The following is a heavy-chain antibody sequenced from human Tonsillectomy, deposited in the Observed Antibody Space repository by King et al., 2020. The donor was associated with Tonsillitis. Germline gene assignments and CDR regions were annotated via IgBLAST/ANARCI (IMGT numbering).Heavy chain of an antibody. CDR3: ATRRYYYDSSGYYRLYPFDY. CDR1: GYTLTELS. J-gene: IGHJ4*02. CDR2: FDPEDGET. V-gene: IGHV1-24*01. D-gene: IGHD3-22*01. Sequence: QLVQSGAEVKKPGASVKVSCKVSGYTLTELSMHWVRQVPGKGLEWMGGFDPEDGETIYAQKFQGRVTMTEDTSTDTAYMELSSLRSEDTAVYYCATRRYYYDSSGYYRLYPFDYWGQGTLVTVSS.